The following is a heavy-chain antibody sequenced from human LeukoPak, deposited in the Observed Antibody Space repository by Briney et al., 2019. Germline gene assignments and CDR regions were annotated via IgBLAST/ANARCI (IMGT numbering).Heavy chain of an antibody. Sequence: NPGGSLRLSCAASGFTFSDYYMSWIRQAPGKGLEWVSYISSSGSTIYYADSVKGRFTISRDNAKNSLYLQMNSLRAEDTAVYYCAKDTFYDSSGYYPLSFDYWGQGTLVTVSS. CDR2: ISSSGSTI. J-gene: IGHJ4*02. CDR1: GFTFSDYY. D-gene: IGHD3-22*01. V-gene: IGHV3-11*04. CDR3: AKDTFYDSSGYYPLSFDY.